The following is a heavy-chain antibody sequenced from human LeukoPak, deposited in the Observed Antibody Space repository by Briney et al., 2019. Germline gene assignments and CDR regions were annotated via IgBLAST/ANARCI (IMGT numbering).Heavy chain of an antibody. J-gene: IGHJ4*02. CDR3: AKQGALYGSGSYFDY. V-gene: IGHV3-23*01. CDR2: ISGSGGST. D-gene: IGHD3-10*01. CDR1: GFTFSSHA. Sequence: GGSLRLSCAASGFTFSSHAMSWVRQAPGKGLEWVSSISGSGGSTYYADSVKGRFTISRDNSKNTLNLQMSSLRAEDTAVYYCAKQGALYGSGSYFDYWGQGTLVTVSS.